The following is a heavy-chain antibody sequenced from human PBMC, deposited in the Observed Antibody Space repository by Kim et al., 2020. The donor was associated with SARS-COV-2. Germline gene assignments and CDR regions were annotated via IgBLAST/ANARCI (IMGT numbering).Heavy chain of an antibody. D-gene: IGHD3-3*01. CDR3: AKDTYYDFWSGRNYGMDV. V-gene: IGHV3-9*01. Sequence: GGSLRLSCAASGFTFDDYAMHWVRQAPGKGLEWVSGISWNSGSIGYADSVKGRFTISRDNAKNSLYLQMNSLRAEDTALYYCAKDTYYDFWSGRNYGMDVWGQGTTVTVSS. J-gene: IGHJ6*02. CDR1: GFTFDDYA. CDR2: ISWNSGSI.